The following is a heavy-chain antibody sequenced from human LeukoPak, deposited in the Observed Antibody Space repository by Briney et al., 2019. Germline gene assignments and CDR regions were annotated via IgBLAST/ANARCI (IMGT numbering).Heavy chain of an antibody. D-gene: IGHD3-22*01. CDR2: MNPNSGNT. Sequence: ASVKVSCKASGYTFTSYDINWVRQATGQGLEWMGWMNPNSGNTGYAQKFQGRVTMTRNTSISTAYMELSSLRSGDTAVYYCARGVSYYYDSSGYYLGDYYYYYMDVWGKGTTVTVSS. CDR1: GYTFTSYD. J-gene: IGHJ6*03. CDR3: ARGVSYYYDSSGYYLGDYYYYYMDV. V-gene: IGHV1-8*01.